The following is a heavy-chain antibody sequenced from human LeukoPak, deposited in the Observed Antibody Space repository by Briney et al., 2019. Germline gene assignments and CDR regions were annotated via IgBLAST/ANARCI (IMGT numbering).Heavy chain of an antibody. CDR2: IYTSGST. CDR3: ARVGSSGWAYYYYMDV. CDR1: GGSISSYY. J-gene: IGHJ6*03. V-gene: IGHV4-4*07. D-gene: IGHD6-19*01. Sequence: SETLSLTCTVSGGSISSYYWSWIRQPAGKGLEWIGRIYTSGSTNYNPSLKSRVTMSVDTSKNQFSLKLSSVTAADTAVYYCARVGSSGWAYYYYMDVWGKGTTVTVSS.